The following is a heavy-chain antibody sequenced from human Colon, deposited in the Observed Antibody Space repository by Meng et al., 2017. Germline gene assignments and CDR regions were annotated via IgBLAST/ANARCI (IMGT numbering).Heavy chain of an antibody. J-gene: IGHJ4*02. D-gene: IGHD1-14*01. CDR3: ATDGRLYDPNHVSSYFDY. Sequence: VQLLQSGSDLRKPGASVKISCKASGYTFTSYAINWVRQAPGQGLEWMGWINTNTGNPTYAQGFTGRFVFSLDASVTTAYLQIDSLRAEDTAVYYCATDGRLYDPNHVSSYFDYWGQGSLVTVSS. CDR2: INTNTGNP. CDR1: GYTFTSYA. V-gene: IGHV7-4-1*01.